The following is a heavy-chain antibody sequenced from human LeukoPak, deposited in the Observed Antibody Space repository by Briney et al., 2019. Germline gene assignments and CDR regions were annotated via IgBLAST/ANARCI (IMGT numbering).Heavy chain of an antibody. CDR3: ASGGPMVPYYYYGMDV. D-gene: IGHD3-10*01. Sequence: SVTVSCTASGYTFNSHYLHWVRQAPGQGLEWMGGIIPIFGTANYAQKFQGRVTITADESTSTAYMELSSLRSEDTAVYYCASGGPMVPYYYYGMDVWGQGTTVTVSS. J-gene: IGHJ6*02. V-gene: IGHV1-69*13. CDR1: GYTFNSHY. CDR2: IIPIFGTA.